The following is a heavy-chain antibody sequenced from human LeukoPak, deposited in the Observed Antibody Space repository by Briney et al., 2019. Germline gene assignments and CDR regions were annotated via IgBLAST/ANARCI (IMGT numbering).Heavy chain of an antibody. Sequence: SETLSLTCSVSGYSISSGYYWGWIRPPPGKGLEWIGSIYQSGTTYYNPSLKSRVTISVDTSNNQFSLNLSSVTAADTAVYYCASAVGAAKGYFQHGGQGTLVTVSS. CDR2: IYQSGTT. CDR1: GYSISSGYY. D-gene: IGHD1-26*01. V-gene: IGHV4-38-2*02. J-gene: IGHJ1*01. CDR3: ASAVGAAKGYFQH.